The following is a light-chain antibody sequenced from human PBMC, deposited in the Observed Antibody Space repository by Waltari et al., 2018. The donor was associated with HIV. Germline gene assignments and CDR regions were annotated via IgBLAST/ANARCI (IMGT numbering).Light chain of an antibody. J-gene: IGLJ1*01. V-gene: IGLV1-47*01. CDR2: RDY. CDR3: VAWDDSLSGYV. Sequence: QSVLTQPPSASGTLGPRVTISCPGSNPNVGSKHVYWFQQVPGTAPKLLIYRDYQRRSGIPDRFSGSKSGASAALTISGLRSEDEADYYCVAWDDSLSGYVFGTGTKVSVL. CDR1: NPNVGSKH.